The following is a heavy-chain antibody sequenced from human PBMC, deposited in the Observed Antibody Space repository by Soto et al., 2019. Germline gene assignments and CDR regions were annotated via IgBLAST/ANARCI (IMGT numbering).Heavy chain of an antibody. D-gene: IGHD1-1*01. Sequence: EVQLVESGGGLVQPGGSLRLSCVASGFTFNIYWMHWLRQAPGKGLDLVSRVDNDGTATTDPDSVKGRFTISRDNAKNTLFLQMNAPRVDDTALYSCAGANWNSCWGPGSLANV. V-gene: IGHV3-74*01. CDR1: GFTFNIYW. CDR2: VDNDGTAT. J-gene: IGHJ4*02. CDR3: AGANWNSC.